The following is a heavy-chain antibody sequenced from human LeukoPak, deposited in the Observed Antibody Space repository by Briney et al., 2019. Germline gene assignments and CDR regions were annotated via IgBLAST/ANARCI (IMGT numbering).Heavy chain of an antibody. J-gene: IGHJ4*02. CDR2: INHSGST. CDR1: GGSFSGYY. V-gene: IGHV4-34*01. CDR3: ARVFRAAAVDY. D-gene: IGHD6-13*01. Sequence: SETLSLTCAVYGGSFSGYYWSWIRQPPGKGLEWIGEINHSGSTNYNPSLKSRVTISVDTSKNQFSLKLSSVTAADTAVYYCARVFRAAAVDYWGQGTLVTVSS.